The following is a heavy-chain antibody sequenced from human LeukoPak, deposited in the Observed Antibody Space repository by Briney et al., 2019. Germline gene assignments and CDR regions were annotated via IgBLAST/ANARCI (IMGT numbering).Heavy chain of an antibody. J-gene: IGHJ6*02. CDR3: ARGSSSSIGCYKRLNGLDV. D-gene: IGHD2-2*01. Sequence: GGSLRLSCAASGFSISTYDMHWVRQATGKGLEWVSAFHTAGDTHYSGSVKGRFATSRENAKNSFYLQMNNLRAGDTAVYYCARGSSSSIGCYKRLNGLDVWGQGTPGTASS. CDR1: GFSISTYD. V-gene: IGHV3-13*01. CDR2: FHTAGDT.